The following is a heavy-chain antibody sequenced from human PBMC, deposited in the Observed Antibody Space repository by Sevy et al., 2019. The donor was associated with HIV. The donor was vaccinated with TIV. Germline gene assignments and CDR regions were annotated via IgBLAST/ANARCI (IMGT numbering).Heavy chain of an antibody. J-gene: IGHJ4*02. Sequence: GGSLRLSCAASGFTFSNYWMNWVRQAPGKGLEWVAIIKQDGSEKYYVDSEKGRFTVSRDNAKNSLYLQMDSLRADDTAVYYCAAGTGWLIDYWGQGTLVTVSS. CDR2: IKQDGSEK. CDR1: GFTFSNYW. CDR3: AAGTGWLIDY. D-gene: IGHD3-22*01. V-gene: IGHV3-7*01.